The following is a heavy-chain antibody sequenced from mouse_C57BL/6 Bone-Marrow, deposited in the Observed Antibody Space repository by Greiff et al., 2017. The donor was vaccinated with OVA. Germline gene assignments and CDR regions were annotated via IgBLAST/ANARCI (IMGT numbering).Heavy chain of an antibody. CDR1: GYTFTSYW. CDR3: ARNSYGSYWYFDV. CDR2: IHPNSGST. J-gene: IGHJ1*03. Sequence: QVQLKQPGAELVKPGASVKLSCKASGYTFTSYWMHWVKQRPGQGLEWIGMIHPNSGSTNYNEKFKSKATLTVDKSSSTAYMQLSSLTSEDSAVYYCARNSYGSYWYFDVWGTGTTVTVSS. D-gene: IGHD1-1*01. V-gene: IGHV1-64*01.